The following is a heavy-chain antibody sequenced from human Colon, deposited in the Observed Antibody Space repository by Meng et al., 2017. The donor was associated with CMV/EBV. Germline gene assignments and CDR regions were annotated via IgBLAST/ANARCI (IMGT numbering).Heavy chain of an antibody. V-gene: IGHV1-2*02. CDR2: LNPNSGDT. Sequence: VQLVQVGAEVKKPGSSVKVSCKTSGYPFTGYFMFWVRQAPGQGLEWMGSLNPNSGDTNSAQKFHGRLTMTRDTSIHTAYMELGSLRSDDTAVYYCATISGGDFDFWGQGTLVTVSS. CDR3: ATISGGDFDF. J-gene: IGHJ4*02. D-gene: IGHD3-10*01. CDR1: GYPFTGYF.